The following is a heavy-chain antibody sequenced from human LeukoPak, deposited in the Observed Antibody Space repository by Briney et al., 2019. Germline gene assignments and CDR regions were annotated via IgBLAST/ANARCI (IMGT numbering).Heavy chain of an antibody. Sequence: PGGSLRLSCAASGFTFSSYEMNWVRQAPGKGLEWASYISSSGSTIYYADSVKGRFTISRDNAKNSLYLQMNSLRAEDTAVYYCAALWDYYDSSGSVRNWFDPWGQGTLVTVSS. CDR1: GFTFSSYE. CDR3: AALWDYYDSSGSVRNWFDP. CDR2: ISSSGSTI. J-gene: IGHJ5*02. V-gene: IGHV3-48*03. D-gene: IGHD3-22*01.